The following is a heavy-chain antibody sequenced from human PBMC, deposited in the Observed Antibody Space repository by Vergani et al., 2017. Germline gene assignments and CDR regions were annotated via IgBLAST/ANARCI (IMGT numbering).Heavy chain of an antibody. CDR2: IIPIFGTA. CDR3: ARARCIETCYMSNWLDS. Sequence: QVQLVQSGAEVKKPGASVKVSCKASGGTFSSYAISWVRQAPGQGLEWMGGIIPIFGTANYAQKFQGRVTITADESTSTAYMELSSLRSEDTGVYYCARARCIETCYMSNWLDSWGQGTLVTVSS. CDR1: GGTFSSYA. J-gene: IGHJ5*01. V-gene: IGHV1-69*01. D-gene: IGHD3-9*01.